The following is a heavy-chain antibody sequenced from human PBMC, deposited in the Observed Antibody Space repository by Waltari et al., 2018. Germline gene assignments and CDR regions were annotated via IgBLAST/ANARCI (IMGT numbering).Heavy chain of an antibody. J-gene: IGHJ4*02. Sequence: QVQLVQSGAEVKRPGASVVVSCKTSGSTFTHYSIHWVRQAPGRGLESMGWINPNNGNTKLIERFQGRVTLTGDTSTSTVYMQLSSLTSDDTAIYFCARGFGVLPGYWGQGTLVTVSS. D-gene: IGHD3-10*01. CDR3: ARGFGVLPGY. CDR1: GSTFTHYS. V-gene: IGHV1-2*02. CDR2: INPNNGNT.